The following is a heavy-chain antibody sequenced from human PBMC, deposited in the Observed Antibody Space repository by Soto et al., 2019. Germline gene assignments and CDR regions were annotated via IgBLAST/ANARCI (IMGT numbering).Heavy chain of an antibody. CDR1: GGSITGGGFY. V-gene: IGHV4-31*03. Sequence: QVQLQESGPGLVKPSQTLSLTCTVSGGSITGGGFYWTWIRQHPGKGLEWIGYIYYGGSTSYNPSLKSRVSISEDTSKRQFSLKLDSVTDAETAVYYCARIGSRRRGDYWGQGTLVTVSS. J-gene: IGHJ4*02. CDR3: ARIGSRRRGDY. CDR2: IYYGGST. D-gene: IGHD3-10*01.